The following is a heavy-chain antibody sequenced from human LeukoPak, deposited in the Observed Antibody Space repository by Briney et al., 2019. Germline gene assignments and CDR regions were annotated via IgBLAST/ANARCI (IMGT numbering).Heavy chain of an antibody. J-gene: IGHJ4*02. D-gene: IGHD2-2*01. CDR1: GFTVSSNY. Sequence: GGSLRLSCAASGFTVSSNYMGWVRQAPGKGLEWVSVIYSGGSSYYAGSLRGRFTISRDNSKNTLYLQMNSLIAEDTAVYYCARGRSSTSFWDFWGQGTLVTVSS. CDR3: ARGRSSTSFWDF. CDR2: IYSGGSS. V-gene: IGHV3-53*01.